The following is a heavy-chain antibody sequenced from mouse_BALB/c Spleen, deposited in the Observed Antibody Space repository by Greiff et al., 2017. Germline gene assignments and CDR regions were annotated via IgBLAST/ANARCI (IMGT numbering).Heavy chain of an antibody. Sequence: EVKLQESGPGLVKPSQSLSLTCTVTGYSITSDYAWNWIRQFPGNKLEWMGYISYSGSTSYNPSLKSRISITRDTSKNQFFLQLNSVTTEDTATYYCARSSLIYYYGSSYEGFAYWGQGTLVTVSA. CDR2: ISYSGST. D-gene: IGHD1-1*01. CDR1: GYSITSDYA. CDR3: ARSSLIYYYGSSYEGFAY. V-gene: IGHV3-2*02. J-gene: IGHJ3*01.